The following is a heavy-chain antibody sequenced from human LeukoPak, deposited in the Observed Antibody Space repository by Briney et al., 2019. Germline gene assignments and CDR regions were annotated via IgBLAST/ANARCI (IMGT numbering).Heavy chain of an antibody. CDR3: AKDISTSWYEKYFQH. CDR2: ISASGGTT. CDR1: GFTFSTYA. J-gene: IGHJ1*01. Sequence: GGSLRLSCAASGFTFSTYAMSWVRQAPGKGLEWVSTISASGGTTYYADSVKGRFTISRDSSKNMLYLQMYSLRAEDTAVYYCAKDISTSWYEKYFQHWGQGTLVTVSS. V-gene: IGHV3-23*01. D-gene: IGHD6-19*01.